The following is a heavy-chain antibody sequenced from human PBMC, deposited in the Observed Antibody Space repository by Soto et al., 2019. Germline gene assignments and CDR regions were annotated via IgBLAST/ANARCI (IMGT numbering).Heavy chain of an antibody. Sequence: QDQLVQSGTEVKKPGASVKVSCKASAFTSSGIRSVPQAPGQRLEWLGGISSHNGNTIYAQKLQGRVIMTMDTSTTTVYMELSSLRPDDTAVYLCASERIIGLFDAYDLWGQGTMVTVSS. J-gene: IGHJ3*01. CDR2: ISSHNGNT. CDR3: ASERIIGLFDAYDL. D-gene: IGHD3-3*01. V-gene: IGHV1-18*04. CDR1: AFTSSG.